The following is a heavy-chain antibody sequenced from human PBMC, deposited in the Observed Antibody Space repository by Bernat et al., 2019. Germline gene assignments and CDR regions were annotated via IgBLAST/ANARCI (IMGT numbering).Heavy chain of an antibody. J-gene: IGHJ5*02. Sequence: QVQLQESGPGLVKPSQTLSLTCTVSGGSISSGDYYWSWIRQPPGKGLEWIGYIYYSGSTYYNPSLKSRVTISVDTSKNQFSLKLSSVTAADTAVYYCARGTVYNYYDSSGYLNWFDPWGQGTLVTVSS. D-gene: IGHD3-22*01. CDR2: IYYSGST. CDR1: GGSISSGDYY. V-gene: IGHV4-30-4*01. CDR3: ARGTVYNYYDSSGYLNWFDP.